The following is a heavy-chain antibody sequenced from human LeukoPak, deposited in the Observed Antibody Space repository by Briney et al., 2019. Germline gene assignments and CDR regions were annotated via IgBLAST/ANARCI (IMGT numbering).Heavy chain of an antibody. Sequence: GGSLRLSCAASGFTFSSYAMSWVRQAPGKGLEWVSAISGSGGSTYYADSVKGRFTISRGNSKNTLYLQMNSLRAEDTAVYYCAKGDYDSSGTYLGYYYYYGMDVWGQGTTVTVSS. D-gene: IGHD3-22*01. J-gene: IGHJ6*02. CDR3: AKGDYDSSGTYLGYYYYYGMDV. CDR2: ISGSGGST. CDR1: GFTFSSYA. V-gene: IGHV3-23*01.